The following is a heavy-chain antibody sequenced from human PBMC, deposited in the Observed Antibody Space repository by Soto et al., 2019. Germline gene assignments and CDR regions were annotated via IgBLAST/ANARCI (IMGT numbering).Heavy chain of an antibody. J-gene: IGHJ4*02. CDR3: AKGRKYSSSSAGDY. CDR1: GLSVRSNY. D-gene: IGHD6-6*01. CDR2: MYSGGST. V-gene: IGHV3-66*01. Sequence: GGSLRLSCGASGLSVRSNYMSWVRQAPGKGLEWVAVMYSGGSTYHADSVRDRFTISRDSSKNTLYLQMNSLRAEDTAVYYCAKGRKYSSSSAGDYWGQGTLVTVSS.